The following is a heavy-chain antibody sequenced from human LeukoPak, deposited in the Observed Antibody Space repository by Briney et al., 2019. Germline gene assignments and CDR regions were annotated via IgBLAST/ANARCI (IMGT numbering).Heavy chain of an antibody. Sequence: SETLSLTCTVSGGSISSGGYYWSWIRQPPGKGLEWIGYIYHSGSTYYNPSLKSRVTISVDRSKNQFSLKLSSVTAADTAVYYCAREQLELRTFDPWGQGTLVTVSP. CDR3: AREQLELRTFDP. V-gene: IGHV4-30-2*01. D-gene: IGHD1-1*01. J-gene: IGHJ5*02. CDR1: GGSISSGGYY. CDR2: IYHSGST.